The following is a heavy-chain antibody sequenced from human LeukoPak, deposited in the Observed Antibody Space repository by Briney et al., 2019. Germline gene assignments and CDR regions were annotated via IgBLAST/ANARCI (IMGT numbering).Heavy chain of an antibody. CDR2: INPNSGGT. CDR1: GYTFTDYY. J-gene: IGHJ3*02. D-gene: IGHD2-2*01. Sequence: ASVKVSCKASGYTFTDYYMHWVRQAPGQGLERMGWINPNSGGTNYAQKFQGRVTMTRDTSISTAYMELSRLRSDDTAVYYCARDRRYCSSTSCDDAFDIWGQGTMVTVSS. CDR3: ARDRRYCSSTSCDDAFDI. V-gene: IGHV1-2*02.